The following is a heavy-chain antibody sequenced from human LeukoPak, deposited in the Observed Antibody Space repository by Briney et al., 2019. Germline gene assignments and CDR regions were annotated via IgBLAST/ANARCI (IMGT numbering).Heavy chain of an antibody. Sequence: SETLSLTCAVYGGSFSGYYWSWLRQPPGKGLEWSGEINHSGSTHYNPSSKCRVTISVDTSKNKFSLKLSSVTAADTAVYYCARSEYSSSAIDPGGQGTLVTVSS. CDR3: ARSEYSSSAIDP. V-gene: IGHV4-34*01. D-gene: IGHD6-6*01. CDR2: INHSGST. CDR1: GGSFSGYY. J-gene: IGHJ5*02.